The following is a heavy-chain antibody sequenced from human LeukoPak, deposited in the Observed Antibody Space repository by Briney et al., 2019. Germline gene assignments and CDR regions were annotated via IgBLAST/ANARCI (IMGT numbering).Heavy chain of an antibody. V-gene: IGHV1-46*01. CDR2: INPSGGST. CDR1: GYTFTSYY. Sequence: GASVKVSCKASGYTFTSYYMHWVRQAPGQGLEWMGIINPSGGSTSYAQKFQGRVTMTRDMSTSTVYMELSSLRSEDTAVYYCARDFSGSTTQTPTPYCFDYWGQGTLVTVSS. CDR3: ARDFSGSTTQTPTPYCFDY. J-gene: IGHJ4*02. D-gene: IGHD1-26*01.